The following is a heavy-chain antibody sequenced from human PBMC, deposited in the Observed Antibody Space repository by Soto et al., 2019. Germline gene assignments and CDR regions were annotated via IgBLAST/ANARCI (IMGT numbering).Heavy chain of an antibody. CDR2: IITSFGTA. CDR3: ARDSTVAAGTGFDY. Sequence: QVQLVQSGAEVKKPGSSVKVSCKASGGTFSSYAISWVRQAPGQGLEWMGGIITSFGTANYAQKFQGRVTMTSDESTSTAYMELSSLRSEDTAVYYCARDSTVAAGTGFDYWGQGTLVTVSS. V-gene: IGHV1-69*05. CDR1: GGTFSSYA. D-gene: IGHD6-13*01. J-gene: IGHJ4*02.